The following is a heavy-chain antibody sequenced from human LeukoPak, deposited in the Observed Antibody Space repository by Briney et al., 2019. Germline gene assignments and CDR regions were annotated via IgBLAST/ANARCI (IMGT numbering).Heavy chain of an antibody. CDR2: INHSGST. Sequence: SETLSLTCAVYGESFSGYYWSWIRQPPGKGLEWIGEINHSGSTNYNPSLKSRVTISVDTSKNQFPLKLSSVTAADTAVYYCARSAGYHRPNPWGQGTLVTVSS. J-gene: IGHJ5*02. D-gene: IGHD5-18*01. V-gene: IGHV4-34*01. CDR3: ARSAGYHRPNP. CDR1: GESFSGYY.